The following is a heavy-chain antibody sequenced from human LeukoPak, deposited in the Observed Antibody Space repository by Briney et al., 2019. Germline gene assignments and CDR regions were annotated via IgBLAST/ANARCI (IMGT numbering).Heavy chain of an antibody. CDR2: INHSGST. J-gene: IGHJ6*02. CDR1: GGSFSGYY. V-gene: IGHV4-34*01. Sequence: PSETLSLTCAVYGGSFSGYYWSWIRQPPGKGLEWIGEINHSGSTNYNPSLKSRVTISVDTSKNQFSLKLSSVTAADTAVYYCARGLVVPAKDGMDVWGQGTTVTVSS. D-gene: IGHD2-2*01. CDR3: ARGLVVPAKDGMDV.